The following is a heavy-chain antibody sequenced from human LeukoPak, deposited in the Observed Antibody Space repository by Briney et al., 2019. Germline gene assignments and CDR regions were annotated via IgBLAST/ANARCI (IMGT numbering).Heavy chain of an antibody. CDR2: ISAYNGNT. D-gene: IGHD3-22*01. Sequence: GASVKVSCKASGGTFSSYAISWVRQAPGQGLEWMGWISAYNGNTNNAQKFQGRVTVTTDTSTSTAYMELRSLRSDGTAVYYCARDDRSGYYDDWGQGTLVTVSS. CDR1: GGTFSSYA. CDR3: ARDDRSGYYDD. V-gene: IGHV1-18*01. J-gene: IGHJ4*02.